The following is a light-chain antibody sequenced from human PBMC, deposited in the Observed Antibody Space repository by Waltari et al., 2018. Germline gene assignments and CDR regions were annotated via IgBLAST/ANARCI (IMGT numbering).Light chain of an antibody. CDR2: GAS. CDR1: QGIIKW. J-gene: IGKJ4*01. V-gene: IGKV1-12*01. CDR3: QQANSLPLT. Sequence: DIQMPQSPSSVSASVGDRVTITCRASQGIIKWLAWYQQKPGKVPQLLIYGASTLQSGVPSRFSGSGSGTDFALTISNLQPEDFATYYCQQANSLPLTFGGGTKVEIK.